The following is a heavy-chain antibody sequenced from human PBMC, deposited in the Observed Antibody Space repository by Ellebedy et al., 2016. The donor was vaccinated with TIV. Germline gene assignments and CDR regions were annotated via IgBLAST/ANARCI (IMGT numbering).Heavy chain of an antibody. V-gene: IGHV3-23*01. CDR2: ISGSGSRT. CDR1: GFSFSNYG. D-gene: IGHD1-26*01. CDR3: ANVGATYAY. Sequence: GESLKISCEASGFSFSNYGMTWVRQAPGKGLEWVSGISGSGSRTYYVDSVKGRFTISGDNFKKMLFLQMNSLRAEDTAVYYCANVGATYAYWGQGTLVTVSS. J-gene: IGHJ4*02.